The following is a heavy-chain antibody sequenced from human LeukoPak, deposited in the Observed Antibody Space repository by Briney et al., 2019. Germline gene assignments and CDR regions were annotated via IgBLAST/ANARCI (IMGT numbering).Heavy chain of an antibody. D-gene: IGHD5-12*01. CDR3: ARSGSGYAHYYGMDV. J-gene: IGHJ6*02. CDR2: ISGSGGST. CDR1: GFTFSSYA. Sequence: GGSLRLSCAASGFTFSSYAMSWVRQAPGKGLEWVSAISGSGGSTYYADSVKGRFTISRDNSKNTLYLQMNSLRAEDTAVYYCARSGSGYAHYYGMDVWGQGTTVTVSS. V-gene: IGHV3-23*01.